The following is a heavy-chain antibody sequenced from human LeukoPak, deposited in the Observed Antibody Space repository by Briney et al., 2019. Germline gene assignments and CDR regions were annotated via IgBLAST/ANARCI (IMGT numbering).Heavy chain of an antibody. Sequence: SETLSLTCTVSGGSISSSSYYWVWIRQPPGKGPEWVGNIYYSGSTYYNPSLKSRLTISIDTSNNQFSLKLTSLTAADTAAYYCARRHSGSSLVDYWGQGTLVTVSS. CDR3: ARRHSGSSLVDY. V-gene: IGHV4-39*01. CDR1: GGSISSSSYY. J-gene: IGHJ4*02. CDR2: IYYSGST. D-gene: IGHD1-26*01.